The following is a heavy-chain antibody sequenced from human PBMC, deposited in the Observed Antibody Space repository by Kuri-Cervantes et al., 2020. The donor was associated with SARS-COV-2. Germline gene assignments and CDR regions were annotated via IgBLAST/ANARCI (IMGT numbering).Heavy chain of an antibody. V-gene: IGHV3-7*01. J-gene: IGHJ3*02. CDR1: GFTFSSYW. CDR3: ARDRLYCSSTSCYAFDI. CDR2: IKQDGSEK. D-gene: IGHD2-2*01. Sequence: LSLTCAASGFTFSSYWMSWVRQAPGKGLEWVANIKQDGSEKYYVDSVKGRFTISRDNAKNSLYLQMNSLRVEDTAVYFCARDRLYCSSTSCYAFDIWGQGTMVTVSS.